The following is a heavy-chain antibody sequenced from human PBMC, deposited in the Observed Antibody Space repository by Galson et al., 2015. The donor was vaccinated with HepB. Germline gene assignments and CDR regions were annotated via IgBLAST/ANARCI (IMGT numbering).Heavy chain of an antibody. V-gene: IGHV5-51*01. CDR3: ARRVSYGSGSQRSYYFDY. D-gene: IGHD3-10*01. CDR2: IYPGDSDT. Sequence: SGAEVKKPGESLKISCKGSGYSFTSYWIGWVRQMPGKGLEWMGIIYPGDSDTRYSPSFQGQVTISADKSISTAYLQWSSLKASDTAMYYCARRVSYGSGSQRSYYFDYWGQGTLVTVSS. J-gene: IGHJ4*02. CDR1: GYSFTSYW.